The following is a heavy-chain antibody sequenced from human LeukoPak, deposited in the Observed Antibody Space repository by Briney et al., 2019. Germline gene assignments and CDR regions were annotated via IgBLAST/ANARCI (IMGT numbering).Heavy chain of an antibody. CDR2: ISSSSSYI. V-gene: IGHV3-21*01. CDR3: AKDQDDCVWGSYRLFDY. CDR1: GFTFSSHS. J-gene: IGHJ4*02. D-gene: IGHD3-16*02. Sequence: GGSLRLSCAASGFTFSSHSMNWVRQAPGKGLEWVSSISSSSSYIYYSDSVKGRFTISTDNAKSSLYLQMNSLRAEDTAVYYCAKDQDDCVWGSYRLFDYWGQGTLVTVSS.